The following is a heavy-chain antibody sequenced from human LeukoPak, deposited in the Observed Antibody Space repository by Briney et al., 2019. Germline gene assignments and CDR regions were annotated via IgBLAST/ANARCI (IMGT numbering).Heavy chain of an antibody. CDR1: GFTFSSYG. J-gene: IGHJ6*03. D-gene: IGHD3-22*01. V-gene: IGHV3-30*02. CDR2: IRYDGSNK. CDR3: AREVYYDSSTFKNYYMDV. Sequence: GGSLRLSCAASGFTFSSYGMHWVRQAPGKGLEWVAFIRYDGSNKYYADSVKGRFTISRDNSKNTLYLQMNSLRAEDTAVYYCAREVYYDSSTFKNYYMDVWGKGTTVTVSS.